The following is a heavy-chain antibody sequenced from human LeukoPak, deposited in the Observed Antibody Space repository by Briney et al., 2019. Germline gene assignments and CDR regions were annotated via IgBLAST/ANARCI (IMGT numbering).Heavy chain of an antibody. CDR2: IKSNTDGGAT. CDR1: GFTFSDYY. Sequence: KAGGSLRLSCAASGFTFSDYYMNWVRQAPGKGLEWVGRIKSNTDGGATDYAAPVKDRFTISRNDSEKTLYLQMNSLKTEDTAVYYCITEPPGVVFWGQGTLVTVSS. D-gene: IGHD7-27*01. J-gene: IGHJ4*02. V-gene: IGHV3-15*01. CDR3: ITEPPGVVF.